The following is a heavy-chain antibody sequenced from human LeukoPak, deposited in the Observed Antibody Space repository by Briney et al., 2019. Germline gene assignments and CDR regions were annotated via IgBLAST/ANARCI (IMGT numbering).Heavy chain of an antibody. CDR1: GFIFNNYW. V-gene: IGHV3-74*01. CDR3: TRQWHTPSDY. Sequence: GGSLRLSCAAPGFIFNNYWMHWVRQTPGEGPLWLSRINGDGSSTSYTHSVQGRFIISRDNAKNTLYLQMNSLRAEDTAVYYCTRQWHTPSDYWGQGTLVTVSS. CDR2: INGDGSST. D-gene: IGHD6-19*01. J-gene: IGHJ4*02.